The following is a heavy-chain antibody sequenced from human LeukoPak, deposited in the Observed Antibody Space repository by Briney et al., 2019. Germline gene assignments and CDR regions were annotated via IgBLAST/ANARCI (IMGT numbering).Heavy chain of an antibody. V-gene: IGHV1-18*01. CDR2: ISAYNGNT. CDR1: GYTFTSYG. CDR3: ARVPLSSSGPESDFDY. Sequence: ASVKVSCKASGYTFTSYGISWVRQAPGQGLEWMGWISAYNGNTNYAQKLQGRVTMTTDTSTSTAYMELRSLRSDDTAAYYCARVPLSSSGPESDFDYWGQGTLVTVSS. J-gene: IGHJ4*02. D-gene: IGHD3-22*01.